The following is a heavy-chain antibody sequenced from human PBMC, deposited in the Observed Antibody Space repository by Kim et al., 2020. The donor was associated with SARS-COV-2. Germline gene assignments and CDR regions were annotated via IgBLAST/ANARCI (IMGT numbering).Heavy chain of an antibody. Sequence: SETLSLTCTVSGGSISSYYWSWIRQPPGKGLEWIGYIYYSGSTNYNPSLKSRVTISVDTSKNQFSLKLSSVTAADTAVYYCARGRVATEGHFDYWGQGTLVTVSS. CDR2: IYYSGST. CDR3: ARGRVATEGHFDY. J-gene: IGHJ4*02. D-gene: IGHD5-12*01. V-gene: IGHV4-59*08. CDR1: GGSISSYY.